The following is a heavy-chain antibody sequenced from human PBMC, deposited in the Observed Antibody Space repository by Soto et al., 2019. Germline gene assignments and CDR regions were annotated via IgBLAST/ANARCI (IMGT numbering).Heavy chain of an antibody. CDR3: AREYYYGSGSYPPPYYYGMDV. V-gene: IGHV3-30-3*01. CDR2: ISYDGSNK. CDR1: GFTFSSYA. D-gene: IGHD3-10*01. Sequence: GGSLRLSCAASGFTFSSYAMHWVRQAPGKGLEWVAVISYDGSNKYYADSVKGRFTISRDNSKNTLYLQMNSLRAEDTAVYYCAREYYYGSGSYPPPYYYGMDVWGQGTTVTVSS. J-gene: IGHJ6*02.